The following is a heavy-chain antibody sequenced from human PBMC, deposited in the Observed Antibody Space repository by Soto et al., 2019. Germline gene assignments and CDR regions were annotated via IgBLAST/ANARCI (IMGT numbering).Heavy chain of an antibody. CDR2: ISAYNGNT. D-gene: IGHD6-13*01. J-gene: IGHJ4*02. CDR3: AREAAAGTLDY. V-gene: IGHV1-18*01. CDR1: GYTFTSYG. Sequence: QVQLVQSGAEVKKPGASVKVSCKASGYTFTSYGISWVRQAPGQGLEWMGWISAYNGNTNYAQKVQRRVTMTTDTATSPAYMELRSLRSDDTAVYFCAREAAAGTLDYWGQGTLVTVSS.